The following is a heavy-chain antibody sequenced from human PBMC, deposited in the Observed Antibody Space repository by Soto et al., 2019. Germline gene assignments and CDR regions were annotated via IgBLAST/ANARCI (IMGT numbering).Heavy chain of an antibody. CDR1: GGSISGGGFS. D-gene: IGHD1-1*01. CDR2: ILHTGGT. Sequence: SETLSLTCTVSGGSISGGGFSCSWIRQPPGKGLEWIGYILHTGGTQYNPSLKSRVSMSVDKSKNQFSLHLTSVTAADTAVYYCPRLQLGEGFDYWGQGALVTVYS. CDR3: PRLQLGEGFDY. J-gene: IGHJ4*02. V-gene: IGHV4-30-2*01.